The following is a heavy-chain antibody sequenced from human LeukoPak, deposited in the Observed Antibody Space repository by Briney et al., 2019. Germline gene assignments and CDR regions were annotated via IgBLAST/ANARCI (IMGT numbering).Heavy chain of an antibody. CDR1: GFIFSSYT. Sequence: GGSLRLSCAASGFIFSSYTMNWVRQAPGKGLEWLSYISRSGSTYYADSVKGRFTISRDNAKTSLYLQMNSLRAEDTAVYYCARDALYAFDIWGQGTMVTVSS. V-gene: IGHV3-48*04. CDR2: ISRSGST. J-gene: IGHJ3*02. CDR3: ARDALYAFDI.